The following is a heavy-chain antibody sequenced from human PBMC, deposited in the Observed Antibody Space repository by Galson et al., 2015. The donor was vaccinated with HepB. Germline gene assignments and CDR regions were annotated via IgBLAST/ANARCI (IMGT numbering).Heavy chain of an antibody. CDR3: ARPPVGYNGTGTPLYYFDL. V-gene: IGHV3-21*01. D-gene: IGHD3-10*01. CDR2: ISGRRTYI. J-gene: IGHJ4*01. CDR1: GFNFRNYS. Sequence: SLRLSCAGSGFNFRNYSMNWVRQAPGKGLEWVSSISGRRTYIYYADSVKGRFTISRDNAKNLLYLQMHTLRAEDTAVYFCARPPVGYNGTGTPLYYFDLLGDGTLVSVSS.